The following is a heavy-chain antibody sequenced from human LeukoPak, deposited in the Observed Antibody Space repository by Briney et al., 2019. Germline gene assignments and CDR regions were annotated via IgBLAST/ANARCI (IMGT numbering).Heavy chain of an antibody. D-gene: IGHD3-10*01. Sequence: ASVNVSCTTSGYTFTTYYMHWVRQAPGQGLEWMGIINPSGGSTTYAQKFQGRVTMTRDTSTSTVYMELSSLRSEDTAVYYCARGLGDSGSFSSFDYWGQGTLVTVSS. CDR1: GYTFTTYY. CDR3: ARGLGDSGSFSSFDY. J-gene: IGHJ4*02. CDR2: INPSGGST. V-gene: IGHV1-46*01.